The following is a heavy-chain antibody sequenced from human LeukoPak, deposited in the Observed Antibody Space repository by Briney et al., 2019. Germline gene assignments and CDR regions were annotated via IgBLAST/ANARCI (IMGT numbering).Heavy chain of an antibody. Sequence: GRSLRLSCAASGFTFSSYAMHWVRQAPGKGLEWVAVISYDGSNKYYADSVKGRFTISRDNSKNTLYLQMNSLRAEDTAVYYCARDFGYSYGWDWGQGTLVTVSS. D-gene: IGHD5-18*01. CDR1: GFTFSSYA. J-gene: IGHJ4*02. CDR3: ARDFGYSYGWD. V-gene: IGHV3-30-3*01. CDR2: ISYDGSNK.